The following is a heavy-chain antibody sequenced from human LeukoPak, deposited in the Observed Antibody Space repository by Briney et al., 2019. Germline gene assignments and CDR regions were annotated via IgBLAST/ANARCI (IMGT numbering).Heavy chain of an antibody. CDR1: GYTFTGYY. V-gene: IGHV1-2*06. Sequence: ASVNVSCKASGYTFTGYYMHWVRQAPGQGLEWMGRINPNSGGTNYAQKFQGRVTMTRDTSISTAYMELSRLRSDDTAVYYCARDGVEGLLWFGECMIDYWGQGTLVTVSS. CDR3: ARDGVEGLLWFGECMIDY. CDR2: INPNSGGT. J-gene: IGHJ4*02. D-gene: IGHD3-10*01.